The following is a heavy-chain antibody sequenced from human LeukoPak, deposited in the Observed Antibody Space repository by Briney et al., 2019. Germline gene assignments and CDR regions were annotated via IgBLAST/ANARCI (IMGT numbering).Heavy chain of an antibody. D-gene: IGHD6-19*01. CDR3: ARDKSIAVLDY. Sequence: PSETLSLTCTVSGGSISNYYWSWIRQPAGKGLEWIGRIYSSGSTNYNPSLKSRVTMSVNTSKNHFSLKLSSVTAADTAVYYCARDKSIAVLDYWGQGTLVTVSS. V-gene: IGHV4-4*07. CDR2: IYSSGST. CDR1: GGSISNYY. J-gene: IGHJ4*02.